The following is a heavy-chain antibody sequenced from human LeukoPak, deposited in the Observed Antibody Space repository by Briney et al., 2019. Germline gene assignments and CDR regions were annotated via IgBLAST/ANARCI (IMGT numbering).Heavy chain of an antibody. J-gene: IGHJ4*02. D-gene: IGHD6-19*01. CDR1: GYTFTNYY. V-gene: IGHV1-46*01. CDR2: INPSDGST. Sequence: AASVKVSCKASGYTFTNYYMHWVRQAPGQGLVLMGIINPSDGSTSYAQKFQGRVTVTRDTSTRTVYMELSSLTSEDTAVYYCARGHSSGWLNFDYWGQGTLVTVSS. CDR3: ARGHSSGWLNFDY.